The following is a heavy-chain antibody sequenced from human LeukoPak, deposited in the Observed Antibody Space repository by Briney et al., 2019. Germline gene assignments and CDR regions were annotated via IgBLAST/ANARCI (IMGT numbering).Heavy chain of an antibody. V-gene: IGHV4-30-4*01. CDR3: VRELNGRSPPGY. J-gene: IGHJ4*02. CDR1: GGSISSADYY. CDR2: IHYSGST. D-gene: IGHD1-14*01. Sequence: PSETLSLTCTVSGGSISSADYYWTWIRQPPGKGLEWIGYIHYSGSTYYNPSLKSRVTISVDTSKNQFSLNLNSVTAADTAVYYCVRELNGRSPPGYWGQGILVTVTS.